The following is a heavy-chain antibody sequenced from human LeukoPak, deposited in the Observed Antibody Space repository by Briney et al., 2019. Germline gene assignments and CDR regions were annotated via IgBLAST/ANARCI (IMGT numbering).Heavy chain of an antibody. D-gene: IGHD1-26*01. CDR2: IYSTEEK. V-gene: IGHV2-5*01. CDR3: AHPTTLDAFDI. J-gene: IGHJ3*02. Sequence: SGPPLVKPTQTLTLTCTFSGFSLTGGVGVGWIRQPPGKALEWLAVIYSTEEKRYSPSLRSRLAITKGTSKDQIVLTMTNMDPVDTATYYCAHPTTLDAFDIWGQGTMVTVSS. CDR1: GFSLTGGVG.